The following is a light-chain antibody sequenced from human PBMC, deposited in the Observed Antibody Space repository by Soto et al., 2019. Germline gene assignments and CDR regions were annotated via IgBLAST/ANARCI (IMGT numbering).Light chain of an antibody. Sequence: QSALTQPASVSGSPGQSITISCTGTSSDVGGYNYVSWYQQHPGKAPQLMIYEVSNRPSGVSNRFSGSKSDNTASLTISGLQAEDEADYYCQAYDYSLTASVFGGGTKVTVL. CDR3: QAYDYSLTASV. CDR1: SSDVGGYNY. J-gene: IGLJ3*02. V-gene: IGLV2-14*01. CDR2: EVS.